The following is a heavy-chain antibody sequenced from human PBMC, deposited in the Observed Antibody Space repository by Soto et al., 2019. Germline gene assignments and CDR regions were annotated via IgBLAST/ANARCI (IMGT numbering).Heavy chain of an antibody. V-gene: IGHV1-69-2*01. J-gene: IGHJ6*02. Sequence: EVQLVQSEAEVKKPGASVKLSCKVVGYTFTDYNLHWVQQAPGKGLEWMGLVDREDGETIYAEKFQGRVTISADTATETAYMELSSLSSEDTAVYYCATAPYGSGFYYHMDVWGQGTTVTVSS. CDR3: ATAPYGSGFYYHMDV. D-gene: IGHD3-10*01. CDR2: VDREDGET. CDR1: GYTFTDYN.